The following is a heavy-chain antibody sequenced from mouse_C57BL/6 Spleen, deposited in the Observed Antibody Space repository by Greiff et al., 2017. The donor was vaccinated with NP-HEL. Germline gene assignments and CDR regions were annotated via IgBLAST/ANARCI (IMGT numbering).Heavy chain of an antibody. D-gene: IGHD1-1*01. CDR1: GYAFTNYL. Sequence: QVQLQQSGAELVRPGTSVKVSCKASGYAFTNYLIEWVKQRPGQGLEWIGVINPGSGGTNYNEKFKGKATLTADKSSSTAYMQLSRLTSEDSAVYFCAREEGYYGSSYCAMDYWGQGTSVTVSS. CDR2: INPGSGGT. CDR3: AREEGYYGSSYCAMDY. V-gene: IGHV1-54*01. J-gene: IGHJ4*01.